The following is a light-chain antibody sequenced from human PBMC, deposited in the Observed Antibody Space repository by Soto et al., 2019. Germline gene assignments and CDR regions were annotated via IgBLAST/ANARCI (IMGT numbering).Light chain of an antibody. Sequence: DVVMTQTPLSLSVTPGQPASISCRSTQSLLHSDGETYLYWYLQRPGQPPQRLISESVYRFSGVSHRFSGSGSGTDFTLKISRVEAEDVGVYYCMQSIELPYTFGQGTKLEIK. CDR2: ESV. V-gene: IGKV2D-29*01. CDR3: MQSIELPYT. J-gene: IGKJ2*01. CDR1: QSLLHSDGETY.